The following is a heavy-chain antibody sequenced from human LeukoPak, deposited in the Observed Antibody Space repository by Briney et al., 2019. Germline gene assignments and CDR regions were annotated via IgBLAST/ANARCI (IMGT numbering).Heavy chain of an antibody. V-gene: IGHV3-30*18. CDR2: ISYGGSNK. D-gene: IGHD5-12*01. J-gene: IGHJ4*02. CDR3: AKDVYSGPFDY. Sequence: GGSLRLSCAASGFTFSSYWMTWVRQAPGKGLEWVAVISYGGSNKYYADSVKGRFTISRDNSKNTLYLQMNSLRAEDTAVYYCAKDVYSGPFDYWGQGTLVTVSS. CDR1: GFTFSSYW.